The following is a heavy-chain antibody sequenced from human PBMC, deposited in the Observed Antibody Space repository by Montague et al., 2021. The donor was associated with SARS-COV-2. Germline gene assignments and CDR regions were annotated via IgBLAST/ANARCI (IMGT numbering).Heavy chain of an antibody. V-gene: IGHV3-74*01. J-gene: IGHJ4*02. CDR2: INTDGRIT. Sequence: SLRLSCAASGFTFNTYWMHWVRQAPGKGLLWVSRINTDGRITDYADSVKGRFTITRDNAKNTLSLQMNSLRAEDSAVYYCARPNYDYDKYYFESWGLGTLVTVSS. D-gene: IGHD3-16*01. CDR3: ARPNYDYDKYYFES. CDR1: GFTFNTYW.